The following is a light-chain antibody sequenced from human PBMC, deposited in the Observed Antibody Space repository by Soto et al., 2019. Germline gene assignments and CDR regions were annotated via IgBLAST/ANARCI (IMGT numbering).Light chain of an antibody. CDR1: QSASIL. CDR3: QQYGSSRVT. Sequence: EIVMTQSPATLSVSPGERATLSCRASQSASILLAWYQQKPGQAPRLLIHGATTRATGIPARFSGTGSGTEFTLTISRLEPEDFAVYYCQQYGSSRVTFGQGTRLEIK. V-gene: IGKV3-15*01. CDR2: GAT. J-gene: IGKJ5*01.